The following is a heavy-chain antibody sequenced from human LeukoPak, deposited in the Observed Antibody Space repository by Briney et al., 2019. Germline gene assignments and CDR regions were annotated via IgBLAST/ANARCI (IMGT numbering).Heavy chain of an antibody. D-gene: IGHD3-10*01. J-gene: IGHJ5*02. Sequence: GGSLRLSCAASGVTLSPYGMHWVRQAPGKGLEWVAVISYEGDTQHYADSVEGRFIISRDNPRNTLYLQMNILRTEDTAVYYCAKEGTPQVSTWYDLWGQGTQVIVSS. V-gene: IGHV3-30*18. CDR3: AKEGTPQVSTWYDL. CDR1: GVTLSPYG. CDR2: ISYEGDTQ.